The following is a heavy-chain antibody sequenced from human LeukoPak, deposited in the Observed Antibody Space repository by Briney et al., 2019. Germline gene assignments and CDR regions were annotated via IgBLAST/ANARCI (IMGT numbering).Heavy chain of an antibody. CDR2: IYPADSDT. Sequence: GESLKISCKGSEYSFTSYWIGWVRQMPGKGLEWMGIIYPADSDTRYSPSFKGQVTISADKSITTAFLQWSSLKASDTAMYYCARFRAGYCSGASCYDSFDIWGQRTMVTVSS. J-gene: IGHJ3*02. CDR3: ARFRAGYCSGASCYDSFDI. CDR1: EYSFTSYW. V-gene: IGHV5-51*01. D-gene: IGHD2-15*01.